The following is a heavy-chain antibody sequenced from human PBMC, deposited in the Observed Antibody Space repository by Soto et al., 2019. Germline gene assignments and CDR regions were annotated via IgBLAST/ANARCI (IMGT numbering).Heavy chain of an antibody. Sequence: QVQLVQSGAEVKKPGASVKVSCKASGYTFTSYGISWVRQAPGQGLEWMGWISAYNGNTNYAQKLQGRVTMTTDTSTSTAYMELRSLRSDDTAVYYCASSKEGRGYRGYDSALFYWGQGTLVTVSS. CDR2: ISAYNGNT. J-gene: IGHJ4*02. CDR1: GYTFTSYG. D-gene: IGHD5-12*01. CDR3: ASSKEGRGYRGYDSALFY. V-gene: IGHV1-18*01.